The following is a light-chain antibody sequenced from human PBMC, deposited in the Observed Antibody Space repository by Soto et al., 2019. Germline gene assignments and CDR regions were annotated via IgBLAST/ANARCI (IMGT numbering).Light chain of an antibody. CDR2: AAS. Sequence: DIQITHPPSSVLASLGDRFTITGRASQSIGRYLDWYQQKPGKAPKLLIYAASSLESGVPSRFSGSGSGTDCTLTISSLQTEDFATYYCQQCYSTTLTFGRGTKVDIK. J-gene: IGKJ1*01. V-gene: IGKV1-39*01. CDR1: QSIGRY. CDR3: QQCYSTTLT.